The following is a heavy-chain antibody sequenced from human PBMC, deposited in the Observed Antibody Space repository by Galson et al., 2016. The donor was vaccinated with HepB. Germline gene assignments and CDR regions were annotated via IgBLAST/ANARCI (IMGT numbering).Heavy chain of an antibody. D-gene: IGHD5-24*01. CDR2: ISFDGSNK. CDR3: ARAPLEMATIQRGYFDY. V-gene: IGHV3-30-3*01. J-gene: IGHJ4*02. CDR1: GFAFSSYA. Sequence: SLRLSCAASGFAFSSYAMHWVRQAPGKGLGWVAVISFDGSNKYYADSVKGRFTISRDNSKNTLYLQMNSLRAEDTAVYYCARAPLEMATIQRGYFDYWGQGTLVTVSS.